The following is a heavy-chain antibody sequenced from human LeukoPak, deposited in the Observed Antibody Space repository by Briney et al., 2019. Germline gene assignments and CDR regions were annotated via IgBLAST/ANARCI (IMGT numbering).Heavy chain of an antibody. CDR1: GYTFTSYA. CDR2: INPNSGGT. CDR3: ARMPRKMGATDAFDI. D-gene: IGHD1-26*01. Sequence: GASVNVSCKASGYTFTSYAMHWVRQAPGQGLEWMGWINPNSGGTNYAQKFQGWVTMTRDTSISTAYMELSRLRSDDTAVYYCARMPRKMGATDAFDIWGQGTMVTVSS. V-gene: IGHV1-2*04. J-gene: IGHJ3*02.